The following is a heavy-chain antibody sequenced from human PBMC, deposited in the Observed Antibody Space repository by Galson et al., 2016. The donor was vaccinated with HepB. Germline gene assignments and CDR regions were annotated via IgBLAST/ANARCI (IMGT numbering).Heavy chain of an antibody. V-gene: IGHV3-23*01. CDR3: ARCSVYSSGWCNSFDP. D-gene: IGHD6-19*01. J-gene: IGHJ5*02. Sequence: SLRLSCAVSELSISNSAMSWVRQAPGKGLEWVSSIRSGGDTFYPDTVKGRFTTSRDMYKNILYLQMSSLRLEDTAEYYCARCSVYSSGWCNSFDPWCQGTLVIVSS. CDR1: ELSISNSA. CDR2: IRSGGDT.